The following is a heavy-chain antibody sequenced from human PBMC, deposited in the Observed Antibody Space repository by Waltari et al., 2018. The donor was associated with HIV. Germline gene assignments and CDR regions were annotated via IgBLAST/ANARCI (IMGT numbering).Heavy chain of an antibody. V-gene: IGHV4-39*01. CDR2: IYYSGST. CDR3: ASVVAAATRHNWFDP. D-gene: IGHD6-13*01. J-gene: IGHJ5*02. CDR1: GGSLSSSSYY. Sequence: QLQLQESGPGLVKPSETLSLTCTVSGGSLSSSSYYWGWIRQPPGKGLEWIGSIYYSGSTYYNPSLKSRVTISVDTSKNQFSLKLSSVTAADTAVYYCASVVAAATRHNWFDPWGQGTLVTVSS.